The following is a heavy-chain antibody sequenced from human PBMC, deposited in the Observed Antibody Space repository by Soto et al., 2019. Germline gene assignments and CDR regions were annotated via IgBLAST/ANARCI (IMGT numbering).Heavy chain of an antibody. CDR3: AREGSIDWQQLNFDY. Sequence: GGSLRLSCAASGFTFSSYAMHWVRQAPGKGLEYVSAISSNGGSTYYANSVKDRFTISRDNSKNTLYLQMGSLRAEDMAVYYCAREGSIDWQQLNFDYWGQGTLVTVSS. CDR1: GFTFSSYA. D-gene: IGHD6-13*01. CDR2: ISSNGGST. J-gene: IGHJ4*02. V-gene: IGHV3-64*01.